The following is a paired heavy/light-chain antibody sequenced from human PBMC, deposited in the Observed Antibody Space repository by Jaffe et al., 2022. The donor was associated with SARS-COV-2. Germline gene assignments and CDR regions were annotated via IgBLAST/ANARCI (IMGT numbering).Light chain of an antibody. Sequence: QAGLTQPPSVSKGLRQTATLTCTGNSNNVGNQGAAWLQQHQGHPPKLLSYRNNNRPSGISERFSASRSGNTASLTITGLQPEDEADYYCSAWDSSLSAVVFGGGTKLTVL. CDR3: SAWDSSLSAVV. CDR2: RNN. V-gene: IGLV10-54*04. CDR1: SNNVGNQG. J-gene: IGLJ2*01.
Heavy chain of an antibody. V-gene: IGHV1-24*01. CDR3: ATNCGGDCLGKDYYYYGMDV. Sequence: QVQLVQSGAEVKKPGASVKVSCKVSGYTLTELSMHWVRQAPGKGLEWMGGFDPEDGETIYAQKFQGRVTMTEDTSTDTAYMELSSLRSEDTAVYYCATNCGGDCLGKDYYYYGMDVWGQGTTVTVSS. J-gene: IGHJ6*02. CDR1: GYTLTELS. CDR2: FDPEDGET. D-gene: IGHD2-21*02.